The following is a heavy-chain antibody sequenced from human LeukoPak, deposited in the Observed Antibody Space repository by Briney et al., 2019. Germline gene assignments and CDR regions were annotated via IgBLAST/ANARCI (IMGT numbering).Heavy chain of an antibody. Sequence: GESLKISCKGSGYSFTSYWISWVRQMPGKGLEWMGRIDPSDSYTNYSPSFQGHVTISADKSISTAYLQWSSLKASDTAMYYCARAHNYYDSGGPPKYFDYWGQGTLVTVSS. CDR1: GYSFTSYW. D-gene: IGHD3-22*01. J-gene: IGHJ4*02. CDR2: IDPSDSYT. CDR3: ARAHNYYDSGGPPKYFDY. V-gene: IGHV5-10-1*01.